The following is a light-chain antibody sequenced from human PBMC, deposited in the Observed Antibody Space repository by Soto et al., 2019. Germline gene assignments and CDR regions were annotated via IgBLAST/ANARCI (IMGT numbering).Light chain of an antibody. J-gene: IGKJ2*01. V-gene: IGKV3-15*01. CDR3: QQSYSTPYT. CDR2: GAS. Sequence: EIVMTQSPATMSVSPGERATLSCRASQSMGSNVAWYQQKPGQAPRLLIYGASTRAAGIPARFSGSGSGTDFTLTISSLQPEDFATYYCQQSYSTPYTFGQGTKVDIK. CDR1: QSMGSN.